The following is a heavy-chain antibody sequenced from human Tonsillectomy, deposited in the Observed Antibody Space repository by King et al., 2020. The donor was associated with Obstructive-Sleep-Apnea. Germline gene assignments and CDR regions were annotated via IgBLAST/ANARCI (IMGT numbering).Heavy chain of an antibody. CDR2: INHSGST. J-gene: IGHJ5*02. V-gene: IGHV4-34*01. CDR1: GGSFSDYY. Sequence: VQLQQWGAGLMKPSETLSLTCAVYGGSFSDYYWSWLRQPPGKGLEWIGEINHSGSTKYNPSLKSRVAISIDTSKNQFSLKLSSVTAADTAVYYCARRGSYGSATLTYNWFDPWGQGTLVAVSS. CDR3: ARRGSYGSATLTYNWFDP. D-gene: IGHD3-10*01.